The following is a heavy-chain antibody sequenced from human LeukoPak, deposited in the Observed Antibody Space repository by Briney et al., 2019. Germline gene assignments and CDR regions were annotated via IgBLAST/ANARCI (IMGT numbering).Heavy chain of an antibody. D-gene: IGHD6-13*01. CDR1: GDSVSSNSAA. CDR2: TYYRSKWYN. V-gene: IGHV6-1*01. Sequence: SQTLSLTCAISGDSVSSNSAAWSWIRQSPSRGLEWLGRTYYRSKWYNDYAVSVKSRITINPDTSKNQFSLQLNSVTPEDTAGYYCARVGSSSWSSFDYWGQGTLVTVSS. J-gene: IGHJ4*02. CDR3: ARVGSSSWSSFDY.